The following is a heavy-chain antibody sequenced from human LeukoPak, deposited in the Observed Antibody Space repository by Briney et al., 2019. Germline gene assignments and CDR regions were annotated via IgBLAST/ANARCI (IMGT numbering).Heavy chain of an antibody. Sequence: GGSLRLSCAASGFTFSSYSMNWVRQAPGKGLEWVSSISSSRSYICYADSVKGRFTISRDNAKNSLYLQMNSLRAEDTAVYYCARDSPVVVTAMGGSYYYYYMDVWGKGTTVTISS. CDR1: GFTFSSYS. V-gene: IGHV3-21*01. J-gene: IGHJ6*03. D-gene: IGHD2-21*02. CDR3: ARDSPVVVTAMGGSYYYYYMDV. CDR2: ISSSRSYI.